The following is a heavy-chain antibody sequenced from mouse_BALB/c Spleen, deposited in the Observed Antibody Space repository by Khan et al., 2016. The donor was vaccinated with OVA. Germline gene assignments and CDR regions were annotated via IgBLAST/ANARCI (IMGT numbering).Heavy chain of an antibody. J-gene: IGHJ3*01. Sequence: EVELVKSGGDVVKPGGSLKLSCAASGFTFSTYGMSWVRQTPDKRLEWVATVSTGGHYTYYADTVQGRFTIYRDNAKDTLYLQMSSSKYEHTAMFYCARLAYFYDSEGFAYWGQGTLVTVSA. V-gene: IGHV5-6*01. CDR2: VSTGGHYT. D-gene: IGHD1-1*01. CDR1: GFTFSTYG. CDR3: ARLAYFYDSEGFAY.